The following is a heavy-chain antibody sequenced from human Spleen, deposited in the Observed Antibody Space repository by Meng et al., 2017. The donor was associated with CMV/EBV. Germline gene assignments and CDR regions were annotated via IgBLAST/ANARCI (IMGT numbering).Heavy chain of an antibody. CDR3: ARGPSGWYYFDY. CDR2: IYSGGST. D-gene: IGHD6-19*01. J-gene: IGHJ4*02. V-gene: IGHV3-53*01. Sequence: EVQLVRSGGGLFQPGWSLILSCAAAGFTVSSNYMSWVRQAPGKGLEWVSVIYSGGSTYYADSVKGRFTISRDNSKNTLYLQMNSLRAEDTAVYYCARGPSGWYYFDYWGQGTLVTVSS. CDR1: GFTVSSNY.